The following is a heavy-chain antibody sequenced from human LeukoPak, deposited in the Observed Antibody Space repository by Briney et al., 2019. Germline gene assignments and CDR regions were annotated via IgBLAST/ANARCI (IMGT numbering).Heavy chain of an antibody. Sequence: SQTLSLTCTVSGGSISSGGYYWSWIRQHPGKGLEWLGYIYYSGSTYYNPSLKSRVTISVDTSKNQFSLKLSSVTAADTAVYYCARVGGPNVLRVLRASWFDPWGQGTLVTVSS. V-gene: IGHV4-31*03. CDR1: GGSISSGGYY. CDR3: ARVGGPNVLRVLRASWFDP. J-gene: IGHJ5*02. D-gene: IGHD3-3*01. CDR2: IYYSGST.